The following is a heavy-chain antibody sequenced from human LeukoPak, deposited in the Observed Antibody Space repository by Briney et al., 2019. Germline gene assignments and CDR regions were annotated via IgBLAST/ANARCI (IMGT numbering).Heavy chain of an antibody. J-gene: IGHJ6*03. Sequence: SVKVSCKASGYTFTNYYISWVRQAPGQGLEWMGGIIPIFGTANYAQKFQGRVTITTDESTSTAYMELSSLRSEDTAVYYCARGRAARPYYMDVWGKGTTVTVSS. CDR3: ARGRAARPYYMDV. D-gene: IGHD6-6*01. V-gene: IGHV1-69*05. CDR2: IIPIFGTA. CDR1: GYTFTNYY.